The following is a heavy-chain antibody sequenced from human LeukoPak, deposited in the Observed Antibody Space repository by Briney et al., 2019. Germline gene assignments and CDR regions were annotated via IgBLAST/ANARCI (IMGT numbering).Heavy chain of an antibody. J-gene: IGHJ4*02. CDR2: ISGSGGST. D-gene: IGHD3-10*01. Sequence: QPGGSLRLSCAASGFTFSSYAMSWVRQAPGKGLEWVSAISGSGGSTYYADSVKGRFTISRDNSKNTLYLQMNSLRAEDTAVYYCARDQYYYGSGSYYPDYWGQGTLVTVSS. CDR1: GFTFSSYA. V-gene: IGHV3-23*01. CDR3: ARDQYYYGSGSYYPDY.